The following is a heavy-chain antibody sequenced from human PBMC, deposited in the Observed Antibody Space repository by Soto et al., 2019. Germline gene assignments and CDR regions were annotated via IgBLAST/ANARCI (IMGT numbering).Heavy chain of an antibody. CDR2: IYPSDSDT. CDR3: ARGGVSPRTFDY. J-gene: IGHJ4*02. V-gene: IGHV5-51*01. CDR1: GYNFAGYW. Sequence: GESLKISCKGSGYNFAGYWIAWVRQMPGKGLEVMGIIYPSDSDTRYRPSFQGQVTISADKSISSAYLQWSSLRASDTAMYYCARGGVSPRTFDYWGQGTPVTVSS. D-gene: IGHD3-3*01.